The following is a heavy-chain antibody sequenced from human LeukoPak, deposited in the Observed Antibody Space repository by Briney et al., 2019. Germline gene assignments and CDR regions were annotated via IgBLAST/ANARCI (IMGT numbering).Heavy chain of an antibody. V-gene: IGHV4-30-4*08. CDR3: AREIDYTFDY. CDR2: IYYSGSA. D-gene: IGHD4-11*01. Sequence: SQTLSLTCTVSGGSISSGVYYWSWIRQPPGKGLEWIGYIYYSGSAYYNPSLKSRVTITVDTSKNQFSLKLSSVTAADTAVYYCAREIDYTFDYWGQGTLVTVSS. CDR1: GGSISSGVYY. J-gene: IGHJ4*02.